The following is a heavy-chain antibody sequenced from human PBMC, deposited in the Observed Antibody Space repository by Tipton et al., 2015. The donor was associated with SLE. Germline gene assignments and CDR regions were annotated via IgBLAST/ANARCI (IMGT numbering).Heavy chain of an antibody. D-gene: IGHD2-2*01. J-gene: IGHJ1*01. CDR2: ISAYNGNT. V-gene: IGHV1-18*01. CDR1: GYTFTSYG. Sequence: QLVQSGAEVKKPGASVKVSCKASGYTFTSYGISWVRQAPGQGLEWMGWISAYNGNTNYAQKLQGRVTMTTDTSTSTAYMELRSLRSDDTAGYYCARGPDIVVVPAAMFIPECFQHWGQGTLVTVSS. CDR3: ARGPDIVVVPAAMFIPECFQH.